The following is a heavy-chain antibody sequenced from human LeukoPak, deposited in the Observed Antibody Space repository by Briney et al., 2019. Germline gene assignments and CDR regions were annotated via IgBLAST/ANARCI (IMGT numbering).Heavy chain of an antibody. CDR3: ARSTIFGVVIIS. D-gene: IGHD3-3*01. CDR1: GGSISSSSYY. Sequence: PSETLSLTCTVSGGSISSSSYYWGWIRQPPGKGLEWIGSIYYSGSTYYNPSLKSRVTISVDTSKNQFSLKLSSVTAADTAVYYCARSTIFGVVIISWGQGTLVIVSS. J-gene: IGHJ4*02. CDR2: IYYSGST. V-gene: IGHV4-39*01.